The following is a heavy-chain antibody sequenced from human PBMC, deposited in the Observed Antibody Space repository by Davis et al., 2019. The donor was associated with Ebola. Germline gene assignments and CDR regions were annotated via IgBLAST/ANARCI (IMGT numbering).Heavy chain of an antibody. J-gene: IGHJ6*02. CDR2: INHSGST. V-gene: IGHV4-34*01. D-gene: IGHD2-2*01. Sequence: PSETLSLTCAVYGGSFSGYYWSWIRQPPGKGLEWIGEINHSGSTNYNPSLKSRVTISVDTSKNQFSLKLSSVTAADTAVYYCARHRVVPAAMVYYGMDVWGQGTTVTVSS. CDR3: ARHRVVPAAMVYYGMDV. CDR1: GGSFSGYY.